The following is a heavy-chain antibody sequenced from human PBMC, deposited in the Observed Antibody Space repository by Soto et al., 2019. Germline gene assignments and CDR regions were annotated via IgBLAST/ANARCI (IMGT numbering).Heavy chain of an antibody. CDR1: GYTLSNYG. J-gene: IGHJ6*04. CDR2: SSTYNGNT. V-gene: IGHV1-18*01. CDR3: VRDHHDFSSDYHYYRMDV. D-gene: IGHD3-3*01. Sequence: QAQLVQSGAEMKKPGASVTVSCKASGYTLSNYGISWVRQAPGQGLEWMGWSSTYNGNTKYAKKFQCRVTMTTDTSTSIAYMELRSLRSDDTAVYYCVRDHHDFSSDYHYYRMDVWGKGTKVIVSS.